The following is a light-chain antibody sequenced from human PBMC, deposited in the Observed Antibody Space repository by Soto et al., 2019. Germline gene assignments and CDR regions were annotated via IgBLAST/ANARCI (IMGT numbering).Light chain of an antibody. CDR2: SNN. J-gene: IGLJ1*01. V-gene: IGLV1-44*01. Sequence: QSVLTQPPSASGTPGQRVTSSCSGSSSNIGSNTVNWYQQLPGTAPKLRIYSNNQRPSGVPDRFSGSKSGTSASLAISGLQSEDEADYYCAAWDDSLNGYVFGTGTKLTVL. CDR3: AAWDDSLNGYV. CDR1: SSNIGSNT.